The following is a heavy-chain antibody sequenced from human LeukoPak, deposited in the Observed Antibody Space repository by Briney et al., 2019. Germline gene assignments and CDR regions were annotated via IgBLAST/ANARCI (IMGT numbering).Heavy chain of an antibody. CDR3: AKAEGVTGSLYHGDY. J-gene: IGHJ4*02. CDR1: RFTFSVYG. CDR2: ISHDVNNK. V-gene: IGHV3-30*18. D-gene: IGHD3-10*01. Sequence: PGGSLRLSCAPSRFTFSVYGMHWVRHPPDNGLEWVAVISHDVNNKYYEDSVKVRFSISRDNSKNTVYMQMNSLRAEDTAIYYCAKAEGVTGSLYHGDYWGQGTLVTVSS.